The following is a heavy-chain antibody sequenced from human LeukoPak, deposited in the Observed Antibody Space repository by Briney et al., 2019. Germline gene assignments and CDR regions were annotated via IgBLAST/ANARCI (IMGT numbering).Heavy chain of an antibody. CDR1: GYTFTENY. CDR2: INPYTGDA. J-gene: IGHJ4*02. CDR3: ARGKSGFSP. D-gene: IGHD3-22*01. V-gene: IGHV1-2*02. Sequence: ASVKVSSKAPGYTFTENYIQWVRHALGHGVEWMGLINPYTGDANYTEKFQGRVTMTRDTSVSTAYMHLSRLRSDDTAVYYCARGKSGFSPWGQGTPVTVSS.